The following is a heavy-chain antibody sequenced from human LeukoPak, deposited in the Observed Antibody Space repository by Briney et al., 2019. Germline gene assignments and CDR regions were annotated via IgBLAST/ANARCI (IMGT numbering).Heavy chain of an antibody. CDR1: GFTFSSYSM. D-gene: IGHD6-19*01. J-gene: IGHJ5*02. Sequence: GSLRLSCAASGFTFSSYSMNWVRQPPGKGLEWIGEIYHSGNTNYNPSLKSRVTISVDKSKNQFSLKLTSVTAADTAVYYCARSYKGGNSDWYGLDTWGQGTLVTVSS. V-gene: IGHV4-4*02. CDR2: IYHSGNT. CDR3: ARSYKGGNSDWYGLDT.